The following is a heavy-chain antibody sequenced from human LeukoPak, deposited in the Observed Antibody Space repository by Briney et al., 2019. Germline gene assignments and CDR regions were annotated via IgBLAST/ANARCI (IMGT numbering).Heavy chain of an antibody. Sequence: GGSLRLSFAASGFTFSSYSMNWVRQAPGKGLEWVSYISSSSSTIYYADSVKGRFTISRDNAKNSLYLQMNSLRAEDTAVYYCARERRITGTADAFDIWGQGTMVTVSS. CDR1: GFTFSSYS. D-gene: IGHD1-7*01. V-gene: IGHV3-48*01. CDR3: ARERRITGTADAFDI. CDR2: ISSSSSTI. J-gene: IGHJ3*02.